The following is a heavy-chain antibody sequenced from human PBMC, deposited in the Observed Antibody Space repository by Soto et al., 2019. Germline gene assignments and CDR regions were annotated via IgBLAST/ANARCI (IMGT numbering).Heavy chain of an antibody. CDR2: INAGNGNT. CDR3: GRSSTWSPYRGDNCFPP. V-gene: IGHV1-3*01. Sequence: QVQLVQSGAEVKKPGASVKVSCKASGYTFTSYAMHWVRQAPGQRLEWMGWINAGNGNTKYSQKSQASPTIPGNTPATTPYRRLSTLRSKDTAVYSCGRSSTWSPYRGDNCFPPWAQETLVTVPS. D-gene: IGHD6-13*01. J-gene: IGHJ5*02. CDR1: GYTFTSYA.